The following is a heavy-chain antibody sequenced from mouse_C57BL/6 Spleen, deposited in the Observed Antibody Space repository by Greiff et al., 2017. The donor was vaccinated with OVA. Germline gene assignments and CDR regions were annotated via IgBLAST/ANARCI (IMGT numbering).Heavy chain of an antibody. CDR1: GYAFTNYL. J-gene: IGHJ3*01. V-gene: IGHV1-54*01. D-gene: IGHD2-5*01. Sequence: QVQLQQSGAELVRPGTSVKVSCKASGYAFTNYLIEWVKQRPGQGLEWIGVINPGSGGTNYNEKFKGKATLTADKSSSTAYMQLSSLTSEDSAVYFCARFSNCEGFAYWGQGTLVTVSA. CDR3: ARFSNCEGFAY. CDR2: INPGSGGT.